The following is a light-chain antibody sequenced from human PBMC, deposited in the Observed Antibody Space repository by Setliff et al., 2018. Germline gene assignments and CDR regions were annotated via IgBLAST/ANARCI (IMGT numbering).Light chain of an antibody. CDR1: SSDVGTYKL. CDR3: SSYAGNYIFV. J-gene: IGLJ2*01. CDR2: EVN. V-gene: IGLV2-8*01. Sequence: QSVLAQPPSASGSPGQSVSISGTGTSSDVGTYKLVSWFQQHPGKGPKLVIYEVNRRPSGVPDRFSGSKSGNTASLTVSGLQAEDEADYYCSSYAGNYIFVFGGGTKVTVL.